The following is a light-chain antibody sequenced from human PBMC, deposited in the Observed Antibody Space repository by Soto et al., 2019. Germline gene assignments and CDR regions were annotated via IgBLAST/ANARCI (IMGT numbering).Light chain of an antibody. CDR2: DAS. CDR3: QQYNSYSPYT. V-gene: IGKV1-5*01. CDR1: QSISSW. Sequence: DILMTQSPSTLSASVGDRVTITCRASQSISSWLAWYQQKPGKAPKLLIYDASSLEGGVPSRFSGSGSGTEFTLTISSLQPDDFATYYCQQYNSYSPYTFGQGTKLEIK. J-gene: IGKJ2*01.